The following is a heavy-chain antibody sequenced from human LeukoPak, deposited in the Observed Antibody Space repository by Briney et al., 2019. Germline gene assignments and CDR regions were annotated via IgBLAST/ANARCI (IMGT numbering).Heavy chain of an antibody. CDR1: AVSFSSYC. J-gene: IGHJ5*02. D-gene: IGHD2-2*01. Sequence: GESLTLSCAASAVSFSSYCMIWIRQAPGKGLEYVSEINSNRCTTFYANSVKGVFTISRDNSKNTLYLRMGSLSAEDMAVYYCARGSSSSCYVNWFDHWGQGTLVTVSS. CDR3: ARGSSSSCYVNWFDH. CDR2: INSNRCTT. V-gene: IGHV3-64*01.